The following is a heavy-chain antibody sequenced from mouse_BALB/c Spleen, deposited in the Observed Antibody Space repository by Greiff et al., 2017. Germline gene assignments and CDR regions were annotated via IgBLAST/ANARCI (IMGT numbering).Heavy chain of an antibody. D-gene: IGHD4-1*01. CDR2: INPSTGYT. V-gene: IGHV1-7*01. CDR3: ARRRWDGSYAMDY. J-gene: IGHJ4*01. Sequence: VQLQQSGAELAKPGASVKMSCKASGYTFTSYWMHWVKQRPGQGLEWIGYINPSTGYTEYNQKFKDKATLTADKSSSTAYMQLSSLTSEDSAVYYCARRRWDGSYAMDYWGQGTSVTVSS. CDR1: GYTFTSYW.